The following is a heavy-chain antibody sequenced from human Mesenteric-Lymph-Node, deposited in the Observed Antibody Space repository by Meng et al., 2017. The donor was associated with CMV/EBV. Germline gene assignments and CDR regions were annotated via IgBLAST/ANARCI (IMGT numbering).Heavy chain of an antibody. V-gene: IGHV3-48*02. Sequence: GGSLRLSCAASGFTFSSYSMNWVRQAPGKGLEWISYISISGSTIYYADSLKGRFTISRDNAKNSVYLQMYSLTDEDTALYYCAREERNCGGDCYLYWGQGTLVTVSS. D-gene: IGHD2-21*01. CDR1: GFTFSSYS. CDR2: ISISGSTI. J-gene: IGHJ4*02. CDR3: AREERNCGGDCYLY.